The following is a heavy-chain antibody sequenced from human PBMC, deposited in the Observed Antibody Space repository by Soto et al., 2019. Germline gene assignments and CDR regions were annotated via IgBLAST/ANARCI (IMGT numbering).Heavy chain of an antibody. CDR3: GRDGRMITFGGVIVMPYFDY. D-gene: IGHD3-16*02. V-gene: IGHV1-2*04. CDR1: GYTFTGYY. Sequence: ASVKVSCKASGYTFTGYYMHWVRQAPGQGLEWMGWINPNSGGTNYAQKFQGWVTMTRDTSISTAYMELSRLRSDDTAVYYCGRDGRMITFGGVIVMPYFDYWGQGTLVTVSS. J-gene: IGHJ4*02. CDR2: INPNSGGT.